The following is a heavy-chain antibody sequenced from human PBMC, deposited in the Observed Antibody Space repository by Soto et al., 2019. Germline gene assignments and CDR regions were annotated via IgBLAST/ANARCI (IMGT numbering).Heavy chain of an antibody. CDR3: AKASKGYTGYDLDY. D-gene: IGHD5-12*01. Sequence: EVQLLESGGDLVQPGGSLRLSCAASGFSFGGYGMSWVRQAPGKGLEWVSALSGSGSTTYYADSVRGRFIISRDNSRDTLFLQRNSRRAEDTAVYFGAKASKGYTGYDLDYWGQGTVVTVSP. J-gene: IGHJ4*02. CDR1: GFSFGGYG. CDR2: LSGSGSTT. V-gene: IGHV3-23*01.